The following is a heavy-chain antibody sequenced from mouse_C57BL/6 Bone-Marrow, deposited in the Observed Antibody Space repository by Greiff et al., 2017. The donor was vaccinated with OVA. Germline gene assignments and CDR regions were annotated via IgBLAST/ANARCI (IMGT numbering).Heavy chain of an antibody. CDR3: ARRVLRYYFDY. Sequence: QVQLQQSGPELVKPGASVKISCKASGYAFSSSWMNWVKQRHGKGLEWIGRIYPGDGDTNYNGKFKGKATLTADKSSSTAYMQLSSLTSEDSAVYFCARRVLRYYFDYWGQGTTLTVSS. CDR2: IYPGDGDT. CDR1: GYAFSSSW. J-gene: IGHJ2*01. D-gene: IGHD1-1*01. V-gene: IGHV1-82*01.